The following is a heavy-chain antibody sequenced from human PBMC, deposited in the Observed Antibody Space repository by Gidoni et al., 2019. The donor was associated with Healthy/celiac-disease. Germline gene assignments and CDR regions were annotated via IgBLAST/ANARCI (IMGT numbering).Heavy chain of an antibody. D-gene: IGHD3-22*01. CDR2: ISSSSSTI. V-gene: IGHV3-48*02. CDR3: ARDRGTMIVVVGDAFDI. CDR1: GFTFSSYS. Sequence: EVQLVESGGGLVQPGGSLRLSCAASGFTFSSYSMNWVRQAPGKGLEWVSYISSSSSTIYYADSVKGRFTISRDNAKNSLYLQMNSLGDEDTAVYYCARDRGTMIVVVGDAFDIWGQGTMVTVSS. J-gene: IGHJ3*02.